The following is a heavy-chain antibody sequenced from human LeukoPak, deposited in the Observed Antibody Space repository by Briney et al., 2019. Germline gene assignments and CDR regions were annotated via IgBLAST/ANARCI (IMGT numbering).Heavy chain of an antibody. D-gene: IGHD6-6*01. V-gene: IGHV4-4*09. CDR2: IYTSGST. CDR1: GGSISSYY. CDR3: ARQASSSSSFYYYYYMDA. J-gene: IGHJ6*03. Sequence: SETLSLTCTVSGGSISSYYWSWIRQPPGKGLEWVGYIYTSGSTNYNPSLKSRVAISVDTSKNQFSLKLSSVTAADTAVYYCARQASSSSSFYYYYYMDAWGKGTTVTVSS.